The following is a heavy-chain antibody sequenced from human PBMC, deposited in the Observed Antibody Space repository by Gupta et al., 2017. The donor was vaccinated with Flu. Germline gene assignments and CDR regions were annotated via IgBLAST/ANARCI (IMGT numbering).Heavy chain of an antibody. CDR2: IYTSGST. V-gene: IGHV4-61*02. J-gene: IGHJ3*02. CDR1: GGSISSGSYY. D-gene: IGHD3-16*01. CDR3: AREVGGRGGAARDAFDI. Sequence: QVQLQESGPGLVKPSQTLSLTCTVSGGSISSGSYYWSWIRQPAGKGLEWIGRIYTSGSTNYNTSLKRRVTISVDTSKNQFSLKLSSVTAADTAVYYCAREVGGRGGAARDAFDIWGQGTMVTVSS.